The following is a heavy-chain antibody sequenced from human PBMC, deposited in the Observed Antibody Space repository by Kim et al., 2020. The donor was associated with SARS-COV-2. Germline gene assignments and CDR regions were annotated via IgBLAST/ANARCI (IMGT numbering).Heavy chain of an antibody. V-gene: IGHV3-30-3*01. CDR2: ISYDGGTK. J-gene: IGHJ4*01. Sequence: GGSLRLSCAASGFTFSTYAMHWVRQAPGKGLEWVAVISYDGGTKYYADSVKGRFTICRDNSENTLCLQMNMLRPEETAIYYGARSQTHNNGWTKVFDD. CDR1: GFTFSTYA. CDR3: ARSQTHNNGWTKVFDD. D-gene: IGHD6-19*01.